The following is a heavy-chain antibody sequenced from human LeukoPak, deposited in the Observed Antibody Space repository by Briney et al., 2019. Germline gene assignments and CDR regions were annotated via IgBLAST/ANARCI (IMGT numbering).Heavy chain of an antibody. J-gene: IGHJ6*03. Sequence: PGGSLRLSCAASGFTFSDYYMSWIRQAPGKGLEWVSYISSSGSTIYYADSVKGRFTISRDNAKNSLYLQMNSLRAEDTAVYYCASPGYCSSTSCYGGLDYYCYMDVWGKGTTVTVSS. D-gene: IGHD2-2*01. V-gene: IGHV3-11*04. CDR1: GFTFSDYY. CDR3: ASPGYCSSTSCYGGLDYYCYMDV. CDR2: ISSSGSTI.